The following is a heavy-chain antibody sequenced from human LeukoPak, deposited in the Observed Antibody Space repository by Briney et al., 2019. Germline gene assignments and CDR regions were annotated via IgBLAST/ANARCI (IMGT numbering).Heavy chain of an antibody. V-gene: IGHV3-33*01. Sequence: GGTLRLSCAASGFTFSNHGMHWVRQAPGKGLEWVAIIWYDGSNKYYADSVKGRFTISRDNSENTLSLQMISLRAEDTAVYYCARDPGGERWPLDYWGQGTLVTVSS. J-gene: IGHJ4*02. CDR3: ARDPGGERWPLDY. CDR2: IWYDGSNK. D-gene: IGHD3-16*01. CDR1: GFTFSNHG.